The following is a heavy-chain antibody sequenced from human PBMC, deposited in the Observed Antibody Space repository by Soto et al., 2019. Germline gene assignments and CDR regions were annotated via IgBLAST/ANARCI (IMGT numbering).Heavy chain of an antibody. V-gene: IGHV3-33*01. J-gene: IGHJ6*02. D-gene: IGHD1-26*01. CDR3: ARDRSEGATREYYYYYGMDV. Sequence: QVQLVESGGGVVQPGRSLRLSCAASGFTFSSYGMHWDRQAPGKGLEVVADVWYDGSNKYYADSVQGRFTISIDNSKNTLYLQMNSLRAEDTAVYYCARDRSEGATREYYYYYGMDVWGQGTTVTVSS. CDR2: VWYDGSNK. CDR1: GFTFSSYG.